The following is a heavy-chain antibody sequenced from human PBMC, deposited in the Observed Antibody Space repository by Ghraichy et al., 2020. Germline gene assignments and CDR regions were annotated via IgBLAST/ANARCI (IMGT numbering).Heavy chain of an antibody. J-gene: IGHJ3*02. CDR1: GYTFTSYD. CDR2: MNPNSGNT. D-gene: IGHD5-24*01. V-gene: IGHV1-8*03. CDR3: ARGEMATFAFDI. Sequence: ASVKVSCKASGYTFTSYDINWVRQATGQGLEWMGWMNPNSGNTGYAQKFQGRVTITRNTSISTAYMELSSLRSEDTAVYYCARGEMATFAFDIWGQGTMVTVSS.